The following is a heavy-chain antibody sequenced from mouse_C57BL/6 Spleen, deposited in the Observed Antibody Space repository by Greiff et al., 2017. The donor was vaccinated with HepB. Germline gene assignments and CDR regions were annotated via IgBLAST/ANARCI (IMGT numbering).Heavy chain of an antibody. D-gene: IGHD1-1*01. CDR3: ARDYGSSPYAMDY. V-gene: IGHV1-64*01. J-gene: IGHJ4*01. CDR2: IHPNSGST. Sequence: QVQLQQPGAELVKPGASVKLSCKASGYTFTSYWMHWVKQRPGQGLEWIGMIHPNSGSTNYNEKFKSKATLTVDKSSSTAYMQLSSLTSEGSAVYYCARDYGSSPYAMDYWGQGTSVTVSS. CDR1: GYTFTSYW.